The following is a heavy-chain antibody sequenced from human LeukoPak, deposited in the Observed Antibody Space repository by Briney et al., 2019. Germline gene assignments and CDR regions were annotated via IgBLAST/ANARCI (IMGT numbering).Heavy chain of an antibody. J-gene: IGHJ6*03. CDR1: GFTFSSYG. Sequence: GGSLRLSCATSGFTFSSYGMNWVRQAPGKGLEWLASIRSDNSDTYYADSVKGRFTISRDNSKNTLYLQMNNLRVEDTAVYYCARVLSGRGSLYSYYYYMDVWGKGTTVTISS. D-gene: IGHD3-10*01. CDR3: ARVLSGRGSLYSYYYYMDV. V-gene: IGHV3-30*02. CDR2: IRSDNSDT.